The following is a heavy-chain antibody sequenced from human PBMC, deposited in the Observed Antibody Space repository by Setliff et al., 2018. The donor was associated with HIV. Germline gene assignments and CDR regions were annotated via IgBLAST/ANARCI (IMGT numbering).Heavy chain of an antibody. CDR1: GGSISSYY. CDR3: VRGTYYYETSGYHYDKTWAGTCFDY. Sequence: KTSETLSLTCTVSGGSISSYYWSWIRQSPGKGLEWIGEISHSGSSNYSPSLESRLTISVDTSKNQVSLKLNSVTAADSAVYYCVRGTYYYETSGYHYDKTWAGTCFDYWGQGTLVTVSS. J-gene: IGHJ4*02. CDR2: ISHSGSS. V-gene: IGHV4-34*01. D-gene: IGHD3-22*01.